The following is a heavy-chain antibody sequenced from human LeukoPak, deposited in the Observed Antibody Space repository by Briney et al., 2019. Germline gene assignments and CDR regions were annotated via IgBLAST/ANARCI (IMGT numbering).Heavy chain of an antibody. Sequence: PGGSLRLSCAVSGFIFSDYGFHWVRQAPGKGLVWVAVTRFDGSIKQYADSVKGRFTISRDDSKNTLYLQMNFLKSEDTAVYYCARWGGTRQYYFDYWGQGTLVTVSS. CDR1: GFIFSDYG. J-gene: IGHJ4*02. D-gene: IGHD1-1*01. CDR3: ARWGGTRQYYFDY. CDR2: TRFDGSIK. V-gene: IGHV3-33*01.